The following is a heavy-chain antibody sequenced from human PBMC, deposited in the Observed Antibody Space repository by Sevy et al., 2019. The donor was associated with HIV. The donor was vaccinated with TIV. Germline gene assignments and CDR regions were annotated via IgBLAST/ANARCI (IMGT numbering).Heavy chain of an antibody. Sequence: SETLSLTCTVSGGSISSGGYYWSWIRQHPGKGLEWIGYIYYSGSTYYNPSLKSRVTISVDTSKNQFSLKLSSVTAADTAVYYCAREYYYDSSGARVRPYYWFDPWGQGTLVTVSS. V-gene: IGHV4-31*03. J-gene: IGHJ5*02. CDR2: IYYSGST. CDR3: AREYYYDSSGARVRPYYWFDP. D-gene: IGHD3-22*01. CDR1: GGSISSGGYY.